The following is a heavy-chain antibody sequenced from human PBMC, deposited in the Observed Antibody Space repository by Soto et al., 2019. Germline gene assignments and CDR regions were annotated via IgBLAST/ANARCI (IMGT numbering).Heavy chain of an antibody. V-gene: IGHV3-23*01. J-gene: IGHJ4*02. CDR3: AKGDRDSSGYYPPPLDY. D-gene: IGHD3-22*01. CDR1: GFSFSSYA. CDR2: ISGSGGST. Sequence: RGSVRLSCAASGFSFSSYAMSWVRQAPGKGLEWVSAISGSGGSTYYADSVKGRFTISRDNSKNTLYLQMNSLRAEDTAVYYCAKGDRDSSGYYPPPLDYWGQGT.